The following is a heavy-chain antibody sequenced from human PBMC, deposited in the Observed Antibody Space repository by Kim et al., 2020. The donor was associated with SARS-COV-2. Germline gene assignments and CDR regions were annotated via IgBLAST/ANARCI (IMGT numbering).Heavy chain of an antibody. CDR3: ARRNYAGDAFDF. J-gene: IGHJ3*01. Sequence: GGSLRLSCAASGFTFNTYAMNWVRQAPGKGLEWVSVISGSDGSTYYAESVKGRSTISRDNSKNTLYLQMNSLRAEDTAVYYCARRNYAGDAFDFWGQGTMVTVSS. CDR1: GFTFNTYA. V-gene: IGHV3-23*01. D-gene: IGHD1-7*01. CDR2: ISGSDGST.